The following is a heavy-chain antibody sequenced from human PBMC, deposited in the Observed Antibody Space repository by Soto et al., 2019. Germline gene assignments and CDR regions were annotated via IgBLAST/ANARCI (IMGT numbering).Heavy chain of an antibody. CDR3: ARDGGPRYFDWLLPYYYYYGMDV. CDR1: GYTFTGYY. V-gene: IGHV1-2*04. CDR2: INPNSGGT. Sequence: ASVKVSFKASGYTFTGYYMHRVRQAPGQGLEWMGWINPNSGGTNYAQKFQGWVTMTRDTSISTAYMELSRLRSDDTAVYYCARDGGPRYFDWLLPYYYYYGMDVWGQGTTVTVSS. D-gene: IGHD3-9*01. J-gene: IGHJ6*02.